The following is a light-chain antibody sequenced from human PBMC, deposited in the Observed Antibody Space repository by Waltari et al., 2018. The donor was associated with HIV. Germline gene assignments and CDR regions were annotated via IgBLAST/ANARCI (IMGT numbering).Light chain of an antibody. J-gene: IGLJ2*01. V-gene: IGLV3-10*01. Sequence: SYELTQPPSVSVSPGQTATITCSGDALPKRYAYWYQQKPGRAPVVVIHDDRRRPSGSPGRFSGSSAGTVATLTITGAQVDDEAVYYCYSEDMSKTQRVFGRGTKLTV. CDR3: YSEDMSKTQRV. CDR2: DDR. CDR1: ALPKRY.